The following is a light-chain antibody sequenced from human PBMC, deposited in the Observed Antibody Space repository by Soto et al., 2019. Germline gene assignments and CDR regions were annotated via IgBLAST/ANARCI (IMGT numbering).Light chain of an antibody. V-gene: IGLV2-14*01. CDR1: SSDVGGYNY. CDR2: DVN. J-gene: IGLJ2*01. CDR3: SSYTSSSTPRVV. Sequence: QSALTQPASVSGSPGQSITISCTGTSSDVGGYNYVSWYQQHPGKAPKLMIYDVNNRPSGVSNRFSGSKSGNTASLTISGLQAEDEADYYCSSYTSSSTPRVVFGGGTKLTVL.